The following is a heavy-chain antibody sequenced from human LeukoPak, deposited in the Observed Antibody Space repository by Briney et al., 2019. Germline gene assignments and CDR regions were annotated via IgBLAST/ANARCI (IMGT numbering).Heavy chain of an antibody. J-gene: IGHJ4*02. CDR3: ARLGGYYDPPGY. D-gene: IGHD3-22*01. Sequence: SETLSLTSTVSGDSTSNYYWSWIRQPPGKGLEWIGYIYYSGTTNYNPSLKSRVAISVDTSKNQFSLKLSSVTAADTAVYYCARLGGYYDPPGYWGQGTLVTVSS. V-gene: IGHV4-59*01. CDR1: GDSTSNYY. CDR2: IYYSGTT.